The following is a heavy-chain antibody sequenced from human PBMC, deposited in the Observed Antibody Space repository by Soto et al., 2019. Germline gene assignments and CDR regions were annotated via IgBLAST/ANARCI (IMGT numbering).Heavy chain of an antibody. D-gene: IGHD3-10*01. CDR1: GASISRDH. Sequence: QVQLQESGPGLVKPSETLSLTCTVSGASISRDHWNWIRQPPGKGLEWVGEYSGTTNYNPSLRSRATKSVDTSNHQSSLKRASVSAADTAVYFQAKYIRGGGGRGYWGQGTLVTVSS. J-gene: IGHJ4*02. V-gene: IGHV4-59*08. CDR3: AKYIRGGGGRGY. CDR2: YSGTT.